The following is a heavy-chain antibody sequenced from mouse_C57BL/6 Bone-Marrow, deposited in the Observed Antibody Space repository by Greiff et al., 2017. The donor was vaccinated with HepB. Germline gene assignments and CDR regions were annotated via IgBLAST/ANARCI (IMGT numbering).Heavy chain of an antibody. D-gene: IGHD2-5*01. CDR1: GYTFTDYE. CDR3: TRSGTYYSNYGGFAY. V-gene: IGHV1-15*01. CDR2: IDPETGGT. Sequence: QVQLQQSGAELVRPGASVTLSCKASGYTFTDYEMHWVKQTPVHGLEWIGAIDPETGGTAYNQKFKGKAILTADKSSSTAYMELRSLTSEDSAVYYCTRSGTYYSNYGGFAYWGQGTLVTVSA. J-gene: IGHJ3*01.